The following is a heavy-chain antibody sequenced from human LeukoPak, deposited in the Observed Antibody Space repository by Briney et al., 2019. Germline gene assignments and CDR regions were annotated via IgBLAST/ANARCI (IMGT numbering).Heavy chain of an antibody. CDR1: GGSFSGYY. CDR3: ARERLTYYYGSGSYNNWFDP. D-gene: IGHD3-10*01. V-gene: IGHV4-34*01. CDR2: INHSGST. J-gene: IGHJ5*02. Sequence: SETLSLTCAVYGGSFSGYYWSWIRQPPGKGLEWIGEINHSGSTNYNPSLKSRVTISVDTSKNQFSLKLSSVTAADTAVYYCARERLTYYYGSGSYNNWFDPWGQGTLVTVSS.